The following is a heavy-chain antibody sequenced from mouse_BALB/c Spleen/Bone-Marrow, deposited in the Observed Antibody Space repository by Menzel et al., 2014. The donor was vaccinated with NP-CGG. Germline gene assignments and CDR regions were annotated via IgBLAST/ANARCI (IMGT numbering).Heavy chain of an antibody. D-gene: IGHD2-3*01. CDR2: IRSKSNNYGT. J-gene: IGHJ1*01. CDR3: VRQGDGYYNWYFDV. V-gene: IGHV10-1*02. Sequence: EVQLVESGGGLVQPKGSLKLSCAASGFTFXTYAMNWVRQAPGKGLEWVARIRSKSNNYGTNYADSVKDRFTISRDDSQSMLYLQMNNLKTEDTAMFYCVRQGDGYYNWYFDVWGAGTTVTVSS. CDR1: GFTFXTYA.